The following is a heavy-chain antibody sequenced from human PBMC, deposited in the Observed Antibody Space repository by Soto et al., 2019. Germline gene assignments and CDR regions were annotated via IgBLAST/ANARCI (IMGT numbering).Heavy chain of an antibody. CDR2: IVVGSGNT. CDR3: AAGSQLRYFDWPLDY. J-gene: IGHJ4*02. V-gene: IGHV1-58*01. D-gene: IGHD3-9*01. Sequence: QMQLVQSGPEVKKPGTSVKVSCKASGFTFTSSAVQWVRQARGQRLEWIGWIVVGSGNTNYAQKFQERVTIXXDXSXXTAYMELSSLRSEDTAVYYCAAGSQLRYFDWPLDYWGQGTLVTVSS. CDR1: GFTFTSSA.